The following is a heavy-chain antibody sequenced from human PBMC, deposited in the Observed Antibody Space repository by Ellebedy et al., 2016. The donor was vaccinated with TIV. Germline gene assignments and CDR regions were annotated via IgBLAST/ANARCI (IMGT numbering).Heavy chain of an antibody. D-gene: IGHD1-26*01. J-gene: IGHJ4*02. V-gene: IGHV5-51*01. CDR3: VRFQGRGMYPVDQ. CDR2: IYPPDSDV. CDR1: GYNFVNYS. Sequence: GESLKISCTGSGYNFVNYSIGWVRQTPGKGLEWIWIIYPPDSDVHDNPSFQGQIIISVDKSTSTAYLQWNSLTASDTGMYYCVRFQGRGMYPVDQWGQGTLVIVSS.